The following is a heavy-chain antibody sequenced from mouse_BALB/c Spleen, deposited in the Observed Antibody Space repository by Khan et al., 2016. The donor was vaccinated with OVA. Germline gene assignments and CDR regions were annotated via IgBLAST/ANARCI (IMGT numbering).Heavy chain of an antibody. CDR2: INPTSGYT. J-gene: IGHJ2*01. Sequence: LQESGAELAKPGASVKMSCTASGYTFTSYWMHWIKQRPGQGLEWIGYINPTSGYTDYNQTFKDKATLTADKSSSTAYMQLSSLTSDDSAVYYCGRDRIDYWGQGTALTVSS. CDR1: GYTFTSYW. V-gene: IGHV1-7*01. CDR3: GRDRIDY.